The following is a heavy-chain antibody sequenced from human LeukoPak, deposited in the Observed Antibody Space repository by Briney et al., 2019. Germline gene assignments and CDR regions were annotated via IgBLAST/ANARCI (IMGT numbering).Heavy chain of an antibody. Sequence: ASVKVSCKASGGTFSSYTISCVRQAPGQGLEWMGRIIPILGIANYAQKFQGRVTITADKSTSTAYMELSSLRSEDTAVYYCARAEKAVAGTAVDYWGQGTLVTVSS. CDR2: IIPILGIA. J-gene: IGHJ4*02. CDR1: GGTFSSYT. D-gene: IGHD6-19*01. CDR3: ARAEKAVAGTAVDY. V-gene: IGHV1-69*02.